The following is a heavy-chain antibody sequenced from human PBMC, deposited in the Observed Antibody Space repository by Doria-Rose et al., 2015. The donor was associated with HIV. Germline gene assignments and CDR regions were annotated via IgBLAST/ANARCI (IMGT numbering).Heavy chain of an antibody. D-gene: IGHD6-19*01. J-gene: IGHJ3*02. Sequence: QVRLVQSGGGVVQPGRSLRLSCAASGFTSSYYAMHWVRQAPGKGLEWVAVISYDGGNKYYADSVKGRFTISRDNSKNTLYLQMNSLRTEDTAVYYCARGGAYSSGWYDDAFDIRGQGTMVTVSS. CDR3: ARGGAYSSGWYDDAFDI. CDR2: ISYDGGNK. CDR1: GFTSSYYA. V-gene: IGHV3-30-3*01.